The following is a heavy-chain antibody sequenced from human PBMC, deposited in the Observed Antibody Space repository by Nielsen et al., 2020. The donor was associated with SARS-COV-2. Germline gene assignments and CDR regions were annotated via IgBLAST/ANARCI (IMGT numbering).Heavy chain of an antibody. D-gene: IGHD2-21*02. J-gene: IGHJ3*01. CDR3: AREEAYCTGDCPRDAFAV. Sequence: GKGLEWIGRIYSSGSTNYNPSLRSRATISLDPSKSQFSLKLSSVTATDTAVYYCAREEAYCTGDCPRDAFAVWGQGTLVTVSS. V-gene: IGHV4-61*02. CDR2: IYSSGST.